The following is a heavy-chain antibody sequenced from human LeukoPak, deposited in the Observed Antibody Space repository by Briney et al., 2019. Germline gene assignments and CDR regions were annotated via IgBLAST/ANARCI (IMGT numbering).Heavy chain of an antibody. V-gene: IGHV4-34*01. D-gene: IGHD6-13*01. CDR3: ATSSVAAAGDNNWFDP. Sequence: PSETLSLTCAVYGGSFSGYYWSWIRQPPGKGLEWIGEINHSGSTNYNPSLKSRVTISVDTSKNQFSLKLSSVTAADTAVYYCATSSVAAAGDNNWFDPWGQGTLVTVSS. CDR2: INHSGST. J-gene: IGHJ5*02. CDR1: GGSFSGYY.